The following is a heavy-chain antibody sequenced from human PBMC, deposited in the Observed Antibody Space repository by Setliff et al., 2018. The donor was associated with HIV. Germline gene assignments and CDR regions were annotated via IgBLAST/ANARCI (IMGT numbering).Heavy chain of an antibody. J-gene: IGHJ3*02. D-gene: IGHD6-19*01. CDR2: IYYSGST. CDR3: ARAPSNGWCPDAFDI. CDR1: GGSISSYY. Sequence: NPSETLSLTCIVSGGSISSYYWSWIRQPPGKGLEWIGYIYYSGSTNYNPSLKSRVTISVDTSKNQFSLKLNSVTAADSAVYYCARAPSNGWCPDAFDIWGQGTMVTVSS. V-gene: IGHV4-59*01.